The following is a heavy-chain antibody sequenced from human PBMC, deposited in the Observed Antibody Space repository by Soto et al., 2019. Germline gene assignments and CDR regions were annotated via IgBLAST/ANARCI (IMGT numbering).Heavy chain of an antibody. D-gene: IGHD6-25*01. CDR3: AKGDNRDRKTGYPFDP. CDR1: GDSVSSNTAS. J-gene: IGHJ5*02. Sequence: QTLSLTCAISGDSVSSNTASWNWIRQSPSRGLEWLGRTYFRSKWYNDYAVSVKSRIIINPDTSNNHFSLQLNSVTPEDTAVYFCAKGDNRDRKTGYPFDPWGQGFIVTVSS. CDR2: TYFRSKWYN. V-gene: IGHV6-1*01.